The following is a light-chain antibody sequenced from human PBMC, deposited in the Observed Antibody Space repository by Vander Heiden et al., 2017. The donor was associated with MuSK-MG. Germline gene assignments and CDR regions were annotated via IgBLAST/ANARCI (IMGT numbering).Light chain of an antibody. CDR1: SSDAGSYHR. V-gene: IGLV2-18*02. J-gene: IGLJ2*01. Sequence: QSALTQPPSVSGSPGQSVTISCTGPSSDAGSYHRVSWYHQPPCTAHKLVIYDVSNRPSGVPDRFSGSKSGNTASLTISGLQAEDEADYYCSSYTSSSTFWVFGGGTKLTVL. CDR3: SSYTSSSTFWV. CDR2: DVS.